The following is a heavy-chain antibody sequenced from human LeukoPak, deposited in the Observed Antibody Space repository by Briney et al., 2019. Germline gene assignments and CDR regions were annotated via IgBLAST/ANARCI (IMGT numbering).Heavy chain of an antibody. CDR2: ITSSSTNI. J-gene: IGHJ4*02. Sequence: PGGSLRLSCAASGFTVSSNYMSWVRQAPGKGLEWVSHITSSSTNIYYADSVKGRFTISRDNAKNALSLQMNSLRDEDTAVYYCATSGNYYLKYWGQGTLVTVSS. D-gene: IGHD1-26*01. V-gene: IGHV3-48*02. CDR3: ATSGNYYLKY. CDR1: GFTVSSNY.